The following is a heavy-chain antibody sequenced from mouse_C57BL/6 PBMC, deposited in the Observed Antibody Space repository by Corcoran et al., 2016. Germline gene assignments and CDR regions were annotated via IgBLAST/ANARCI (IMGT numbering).Heavy chain of an antibody. J-gene: IGHJ2*01. Sequence: QIQLVQSGPELKKPGETVKISCKASGYTFTTYGMSWVKQAPGKGLKWMGWINTYSGVPTYADDFKGRFAFSLETSASTAYLQINNLKNEDTATYFCARSRYLTGKGYFDYWGQGTTLTVSS. CDR1: GYTFTTYG. CDR3: ARSRYLTGKGYFDY. V-gene: IGHV9-3*01. D-gene: IGHD4-1*01. CDR2: INTYSGVP.